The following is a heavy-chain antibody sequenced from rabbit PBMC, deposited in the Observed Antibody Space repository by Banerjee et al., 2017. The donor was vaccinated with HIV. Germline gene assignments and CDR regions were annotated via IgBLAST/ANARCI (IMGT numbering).Heavy chain of an antibody. V-gene: IGHV1S40*01. Sequence: QSLEESGGDLVKPGASLTLTCTASGFSFSSSYYMCWVRQAPGKGLEWIACIYAGSSGSTYYANWAKGRFTISKTSSTTVTLQMTSLTAADTATYFCARGTNSAGYNSNLWGPGTLVTVS. CDR3: ARGTNSAGYNSNL. D-gene: IGHD1-1*01. CDR2: IYAGSSGST. J-gene: IGHJ4*01. CDR1: GFSFSSSYY.